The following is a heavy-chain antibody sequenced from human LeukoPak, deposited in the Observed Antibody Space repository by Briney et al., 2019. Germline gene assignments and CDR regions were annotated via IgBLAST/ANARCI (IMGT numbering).Heavy chain of an antibody. CDR1: GVTFSDYY. J-gene: IGHJ6*02. Sequence: PGGSLRLSCAASGVTFSDYYMSWIRQAPGKGLEWVSYISSSGSTIYYADSVKGRFTISRDNAKNSLYLQMNSLRAEDTAVYYCARFSSSWYKYYYYGMDVWGQETTVTVSS. D-gene: IGHD6-13*01. CDR2: ISSSGSTI. V-gene: IGHV3-11*01. CDR3: ARFSSSWYKYYYYGMDV.